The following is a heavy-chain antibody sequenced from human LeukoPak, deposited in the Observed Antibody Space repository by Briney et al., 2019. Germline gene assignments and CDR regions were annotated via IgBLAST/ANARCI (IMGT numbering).Heavy chain of an antibody. CDR2: IYPGDSDT. D-gene: IGHD6-6*01. CDR1: GYSFTSYW. J-gene: IGHJ4*02. Sequence: GESLKISCKGSGYSFTSYWIGWVRQMPGKGLEWMGIIYPGDSDTKYSPSFQGQVTISADKSISTAYLQWSSPKASDTAIYYCARPKYSSSLAFDYWGQGTPVTVSS. V-gene: IGHV5-51*01. CDR3: ARPKYSSSLAFDY.